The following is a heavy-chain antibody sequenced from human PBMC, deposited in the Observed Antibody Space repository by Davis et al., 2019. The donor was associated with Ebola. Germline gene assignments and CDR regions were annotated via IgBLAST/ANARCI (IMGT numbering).Heavy chain of an antibody. V-gene: IGHV3-74*01. CDR3: ARGYSYGNYYYYGMDV. Sequence: HTGGSLRLSCAASGFTFRSYWMHWVRQAPGKGLVWVSRINSDGSSTSYADSVKGRFTISRDNAKNSLCLQMNSLRDEDTAMYYCARGYSYGNYYYYGMDVWGQGTTVTVSS. D-gene: IGHD5-18*01. J-gene: IGHJ6*02. CDR1: GFTFRSYW. CDR2: INSDGSST.